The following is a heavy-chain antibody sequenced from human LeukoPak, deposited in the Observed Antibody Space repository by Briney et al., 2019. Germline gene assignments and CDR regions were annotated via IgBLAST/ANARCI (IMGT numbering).Heavy chain of an antibody. CDR1: GYTFTGYY. V-gene: IGHV1-2*02. CDR2: INPNSGGT. J-gene: IGHJ4*02. Sequence: ASVKVSCKASGYTFTGYYMHWVRQAPGQGLEWMGWINPNSGGTNYAQKFQGRATMTRDTSISTAYMELSRLRSDDTAVYYCARGGYSYGMPYYFDYWGQGTLVTVSS. D-gene: IGHD5-18*01. CDR3: ARGGYSYGMPYYFDY.